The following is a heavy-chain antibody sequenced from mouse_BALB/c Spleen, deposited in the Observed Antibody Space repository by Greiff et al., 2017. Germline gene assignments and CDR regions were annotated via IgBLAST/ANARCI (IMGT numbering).Heavy chain of an antibody. V-gene: IGHV5-12-1*01. J-gene: IGHJ3*01. CDR3: ANYDRRDFAY. CDR1: GFAFSSYD. Sequence: DVMLVESGGGLVKPGGSLKLSCAASGFAFSSYDMSWVRQTPEERLEWVAYISSGGGSTYYPDTVKGRFTISRDNAKTTLYLQMSSLKSEDTAMYYSANYDRRDFAYWGQGTLVTVSA. D-gene: IGHD2-4*01. CDR2: ISSGGGST.